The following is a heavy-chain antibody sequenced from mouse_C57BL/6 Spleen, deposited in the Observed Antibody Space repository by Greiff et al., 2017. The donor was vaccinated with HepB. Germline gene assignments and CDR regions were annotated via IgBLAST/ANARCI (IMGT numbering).Heavy chain of an antibody. D-gene: IGHD3-2*02. CDR2: IYPGDGDT. J-gene: IGHJ3*01. V-gene: IGHV1-82*01. CDR1: GYAFSSSW. Sequence: LVESGPELVKPGASVKISCKASGYAFSSSWMNWVKQRPGKGLEWIGRIYPGDGDTNYNGKFKGKATLTADKSSSTAYMQLSSLTSEDSAVYFCARSAAQAYWFAYWGQGTLVTVSA. CDR3: ARSAAQAYWFAY.